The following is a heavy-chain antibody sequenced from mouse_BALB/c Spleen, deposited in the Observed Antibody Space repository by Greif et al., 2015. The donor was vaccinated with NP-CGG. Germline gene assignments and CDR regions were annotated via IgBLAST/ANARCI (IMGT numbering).Heavy chain of an antibody. D-gene: IGHD2-4*01. J-gene: IGHJ3*01. CDR1: GYTFTDYE. CDR2: IDPETGGT. V-gene: IGHV1-15*01. CDR3: QVFYDYGTY. Sequence: VKLMESGAELVRPGASVTLSCKASGYTFTDYEMHWVKQTPVHGLEWIGAIDPETGGTAYNQKFKGKATLTADKSSSTAYMELRSLTSEDSAVYYCQVFYDYGTYWGQGTLVTVSA.